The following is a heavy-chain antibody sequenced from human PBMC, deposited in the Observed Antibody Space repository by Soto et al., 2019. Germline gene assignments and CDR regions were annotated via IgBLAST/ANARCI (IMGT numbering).Heavy chain of an antibody. J-gene: IGHJ4*02. D-gene: IGHD2-21*01. CDR3: AKATSATCTGSICYSFDY. Sequence: VQLLESGGGLVQPGGSLRLSCVASGFTFSSYAMSWVRQAPGQRLEWVATFSGGRDTTWHADSVKGRFTVSRDSSKNTPSLQMNSLRPEDPSLYYCAKATSATCTGSICYSFDYWGQGTLVTVSS. CDR1: GFTFSSYA. CDR2: FSGGRDTT. V-gene: IGHV3-23*01.